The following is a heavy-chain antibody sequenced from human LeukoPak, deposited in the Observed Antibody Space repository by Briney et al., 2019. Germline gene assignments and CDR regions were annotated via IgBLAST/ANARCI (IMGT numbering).Heavy chain of an antibody. CDR2: ISSSSSYI. D-gene: IGHD6-19*01. Sequence: GGSLRLSCAASGFTFSSYSMNWVRQAPGKGLEWVSSISSSSSYIYYADSVKGRFTISRDNAKNSLYLQVNSLRAEDTAVYYCARAYSSGWYPFDAFDIWGQGTMVTVSS. V-gene: IGHV3-21*01. CDR1: GFTFSSYS. CDR3: ARAYSSGWYPFDAFDI. J-gene: IGHJ3*02.